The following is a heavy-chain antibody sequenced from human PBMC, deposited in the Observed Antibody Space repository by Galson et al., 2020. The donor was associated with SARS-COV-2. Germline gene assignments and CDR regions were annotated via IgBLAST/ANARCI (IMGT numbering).Heavy chain of an antibody. V-gene: IGHV4-39*07. J-gene: IGHJ2*01. Sequence: SQTLSHTCTVSGGSISSSSYYWGWIRQPPGKGLEWIGSIYYSGSPYYNPSLKSRVTISVDTSKNQFSLKLSSVTAADTAVYYCARDLGIAVADFYLWGRGTLVTVSS. D-gene: IGHD6-19*01. CDR3: ARDLGIAVADFYL. CDR1: GGSISSSSYY. CDR2: IYYSGSP.